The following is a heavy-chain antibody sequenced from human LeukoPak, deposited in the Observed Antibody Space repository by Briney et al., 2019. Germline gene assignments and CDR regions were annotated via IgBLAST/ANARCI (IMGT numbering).Heavy chain of an antibody. CDR3: ARVEGYCSGGSCYSEGADV. V-gene: IGHV5-51*01. Sequence: NAGESLKISCKGSGYSFTSYWIGWVRQLPGKGLEWMGIIYPGDSDTRYSPSFQGQVTISADKSISTAYLQWSSLKASDTAMYYCARVEGYCSGGSCYSEGADVWGQGTTVTVSS. D-gene: IGHD2-15*01. CDR2: IYPGDSDT. CDR1: GYSFTSYW. J-gene: IGHJ6*02.